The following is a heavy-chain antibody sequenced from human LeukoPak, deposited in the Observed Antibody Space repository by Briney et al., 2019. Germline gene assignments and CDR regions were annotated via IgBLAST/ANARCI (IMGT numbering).Heavy chain of an antibody. CDR2: INQDGSQK. Sequence: GGSLRLSCVASGFTFSSEWMSWVRQAPGKGLEWVTNINQDGSQKYYEDSVKGRFTVSRDNAKNSLYLHMNGLRADDTAIYYCARDHDGKDCWGQGTLVIVSS. V-gene: IGHV3-7*01. CDR1: GFTFSSEW. D-gene: IGHD1-1*01. CDR3: ARDHDGKDC. J-gene: IGHJ4*02.